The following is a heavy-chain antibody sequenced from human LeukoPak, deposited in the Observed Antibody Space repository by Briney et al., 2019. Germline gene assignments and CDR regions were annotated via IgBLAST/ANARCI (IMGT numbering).Heavy chain of an antibody. CDR3: ARDDEGVGATTLFDY. D-gene: IGHD1-26*01. CDR2: INPNSGGT. CDR1: GYTFTGYY. J-gene: IGHJ4*02. V-gene: IGHV1-2*02. Sequence: GASVKVSCKASGYTFTGYYMHWVRQAPGQGLEWMGWINPNSGGTNYAQKFQGRVTMTRDTSISTAYMELSRLRSDDTAVYYCARDDEGVGATTLFDYWGQGTLVTVSS.